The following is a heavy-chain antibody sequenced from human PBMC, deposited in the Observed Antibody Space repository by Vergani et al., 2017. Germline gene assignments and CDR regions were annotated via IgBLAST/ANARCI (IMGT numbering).Heavy chain of an antibody. CDR3: ARGRKEYCSSTSCYDVDY. J-gene: IGHJ4*02. CDR1: GYTFTSYD. CDR2: MNPNSGNT. D-gene: IGHD2-2*01. Sequence: QVQLVQSGAEVKKPGASVKVSCKASGYTFTSYDINWVRQATGQGLEWMGWMNPNSGNTGYAQKFQGRVTMTRNTSISTAYMELSSLRSEETAVYYCARGRKEYCSSTSCYDVDYWGEGTLVTVSS. V-gene: IGHV1-8*01.